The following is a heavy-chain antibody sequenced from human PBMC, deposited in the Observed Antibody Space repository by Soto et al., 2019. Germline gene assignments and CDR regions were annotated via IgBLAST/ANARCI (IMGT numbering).Heavy chain of an antibody. Sequence: QVQLVQSGAEVKKPGASVKVSCKAAGYTFTSYGISWVRQAPGQGLEWMGWISAYNGNRKYAQKLQGRVTMTTDTSTSTPYMELRRLRSDDTAVYYCARVLPGEEYDYVWGSYRFSYFDYWGQGTLVTVSS. V-gene: IGHV1-18*01. J-gene: IGHJ4*02. CDR1: GYTFTSYG. CDR2: ISAYNGNR. CDR3: ARVLPGEEYDYVWGSYRFSYFDY. D-gene: IGHD3-16*02.